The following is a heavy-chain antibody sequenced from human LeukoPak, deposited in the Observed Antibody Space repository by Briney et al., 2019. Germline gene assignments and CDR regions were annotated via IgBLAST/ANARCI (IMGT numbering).Heavy chain of an antibody. CDR3: AREMLNGASDY. CDR2: IIPIFGTA. D-gene: IGHD4-17*01. Sequence: SVTVSCKASGGTFSSYAISWVRQAPGQGLEWMGGIIPIFGTANYAQKFQGRVTITADESTSTAYMGLSSLRSEDTAVYYCAREMLNGASDYWGQGTLVTVSS. J-gene: IGHJ4*02. V-gene: IGHV1-69*13. CDR1: GGTFSSYA.